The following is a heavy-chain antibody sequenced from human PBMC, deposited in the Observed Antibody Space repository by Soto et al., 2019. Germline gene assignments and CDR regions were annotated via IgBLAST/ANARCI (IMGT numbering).Heavy chain of an antibody. V-gene: IGHV4-39*01. D-gene: IGHD5-12*01. CDR3: ARTVEMATILDYFFDY. CDR1: GGSISSSSYY. Sequence: QLQLQESGPGLVKPSETLSLTCTVSGGSISSSSYYWGWIRQPPGKGLEWIGSIYYSGSTYYNPSLKSRVTISVDTPKNQFSLKLSSVTAADTAVYYCARTVEMATILDYFFDYWGQGTLVTVSS. J-gene: IGHJ4*02. CDR2: IYYSGST.